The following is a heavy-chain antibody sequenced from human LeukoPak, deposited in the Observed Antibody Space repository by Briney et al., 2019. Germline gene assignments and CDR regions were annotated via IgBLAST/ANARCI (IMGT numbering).Heavy chain of an antibody. CDR1: GFTFSSYA. D-gene: IGHD2-2*02. J-gene: IGHJ6*03. CDR3: AKSEGYCGSTSCYNSLYYYYYYMDV. Sequence: GGSLRLSCAASGFTFSSYAMSWVRQAPGKGLEWVSAISGSGGSTYYADSVKGRFTISRDNSKNTLYLQMNSLRAEDTAVYYCAKSEGYCGSTSCYNSLYYYYYYMDVWGKGTTVTVSS. CDR2: ISGSGGST. V-gene: IGHV3-23*01.